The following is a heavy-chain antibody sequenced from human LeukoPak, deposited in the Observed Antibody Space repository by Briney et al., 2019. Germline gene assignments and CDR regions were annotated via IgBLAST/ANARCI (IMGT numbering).Heavy chain of an antibody. CDR1: GFIFEDYA. CDR2: ISWNSGSI. V-gene: IGHV3-9*01. J-gene: IGHJ4*02. Sequence: GRSLRLSCAASGFIFEDYAMHWVRQAPGKGLEWVSGISWNSGSIGYAASVKGRFTISRDNAKNSLYLQMNSLRAEDTALYYCAKTRYSGSGSYYLPLDYWGQGTLVTVSS. CDR3: AKTRYSGSGSYYLPLDY. D-gene: IGHD3-10*01.